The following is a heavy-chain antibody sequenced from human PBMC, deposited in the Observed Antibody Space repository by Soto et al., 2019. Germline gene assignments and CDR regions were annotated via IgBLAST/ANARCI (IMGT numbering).Heavy chain of an antibody. V-gene: IGHV5-51*01. CDR1: GYKVCTWHNFTSYW. CDR3: ARLGFNYDFLSGYYNVHHYYRLAV. Sequence: GEALKISCMGSGYKVCTWHNFTSYWIAWVRQMPGEGLEWMGIIYPGDSDTRYSPSFQGQVTISADKSINSVYLQWSSLKASDTATYYCARLGFNYDFLSGYYNVHHYYRLAVCGQVTSVTVS. CDR2: IYPGDSDT. D-gene: IGHD3-3*01. J-gene: IGHJ6*02.